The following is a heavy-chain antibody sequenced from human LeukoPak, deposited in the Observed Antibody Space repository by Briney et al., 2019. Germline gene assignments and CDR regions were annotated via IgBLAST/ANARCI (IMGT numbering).Heavy chain of an antibody. CDR3: ARERSSWSPGFDY. V-gene: IGHV4-39*07. CDR2: IYYSGST. Sequence: SGGSLRLSCAASGFTFSSYYMNWVRQPPGKGLEWIGSIYYSGSTYYNPSLKSRVTISVDTSKNQFSLKLSSVTAADTAVYYCARERSSWSPGFDYWGQGTLVTVSS. CDR1: GFTFSSYY. J-gene: IGHJ4*02. D-gene: IGHD6-13*01.